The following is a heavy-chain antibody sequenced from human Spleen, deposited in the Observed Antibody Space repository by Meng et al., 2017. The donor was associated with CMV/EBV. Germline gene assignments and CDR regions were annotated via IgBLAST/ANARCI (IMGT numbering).Heavy chain of an antibody. CDR2: ISGSGDIL. CDR1: GFTFNNFW. V-gene: IGHV3-48*04. J-gene: IGHJ6*02. Sequence: GESLKISCAASGFTFNNFWMSWVRQAPGKGLEWVSFISGSGDILYYPDSVKGRFTISRDNAKKSLYLQMNSLRAEDTALYHCARVMGVATSDYYYGMDVWGQGTTVTVSS. CDR3: ARVMGVATSDYYYGMDV. D-gene: IGHD5-12*01.